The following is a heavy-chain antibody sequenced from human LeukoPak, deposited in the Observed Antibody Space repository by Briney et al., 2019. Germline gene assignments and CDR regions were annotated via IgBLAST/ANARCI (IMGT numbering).Heavy chain of an antibody. J-gene: IGHJ6*04. V-gene: IGHV4-30-4*01. CDR2: IYYSGST. CDR1: GGSISSGDYY. CDR3: ARGEFGELLSYYYGMDV. D-gene: IGHD3-10*01. Sequence: SQTLSLTCTVSGGSISSGDYYWSWIRQPPGKGLEWIGYIYYSGSTYYNPSLKSRVTISVDTSKNQFSLKLSSATAADTAVYYCARGEFGELLSYYYGMDVWGKGTTVTVSS.